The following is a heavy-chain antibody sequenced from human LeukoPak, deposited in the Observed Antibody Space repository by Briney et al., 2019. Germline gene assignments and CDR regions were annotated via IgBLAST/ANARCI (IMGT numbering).Heavy chain of an antibody. CDR1: GGSVSSYY. CDR2: IYYSGST. J-gene: IGHJ5*02. D-gene: IGHD1-1*01. Sequence: NASETLSLTCTVSGGSVSSYYWSWIRQPPGKALEWIGYIYYSGSTNYNLSLKSRVTISVDTSRNQFSLKLSSVTAADTAVYYCARDQDWNDVGGFDPWGQGTLVTVSS. CDR3: ARDQDWNDVGGFDP. V-gene: IGHV4-59*02.